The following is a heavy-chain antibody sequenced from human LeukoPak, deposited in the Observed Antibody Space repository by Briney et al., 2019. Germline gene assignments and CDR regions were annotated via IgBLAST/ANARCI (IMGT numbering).Heavy chain of an antibody. CDR1: GGSTSSSSYY. J-gene: IGHJ4*02. Sequence: SETLSLTCTVSGGSTSSSSYYWAWIRQPPGKGLEWIGSIYYSGSTSYNPSLKSRVTISVDTSKNQFSLKLSSVTAADTAVYYCARPGYYYDSSGYYYRDFWGQGALVTVSS. D-gene: IGHD3-22*01. CDR3: ARPGYYYDSSGYYYRDF. V-gene: IGHV4-39*01. CDR2: IYYSGST.